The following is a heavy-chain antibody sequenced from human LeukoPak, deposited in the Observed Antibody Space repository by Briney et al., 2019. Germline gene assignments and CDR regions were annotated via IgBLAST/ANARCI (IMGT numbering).Heavy chain of an antibody. Sequence: PGGSLRLSCAASGFIFSDYYMTWIRQAPGKGLEWVSYVTSSGGHMYYADSAKGRFTISRDNAKNSLYLQMNSLRAEDTALYYCAKDKMECGWYNFDYWGQGTLVTVSS. CDR2: VTSSGGHM. D-gene: IGHD6-19*01. CDR3: AKDKMECGWYNFDY. CDR1: GFIFSDYY. J-gene: IGHJ4*02. V-gene: IGHV3-11*01.